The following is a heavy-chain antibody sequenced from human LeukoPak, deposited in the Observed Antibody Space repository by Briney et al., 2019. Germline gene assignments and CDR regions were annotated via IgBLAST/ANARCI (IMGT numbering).Heavy chain of an antibody. Sequence: KTSQTLSLTCTVSGGSISSGDYYWSWIRQPPGKGLEWIGYIYYTGSTNYNPSLKSRLTISLDTSKNQFSLKLNSVTAADTAVYYCARSYCSRTSCYFFDSWGQGTLVTVSS. CDR1: GGSISSGDYY. J-gene: IGHJ4*02. CDR2: IYYTGST. CDR3: ARSYCSRTSCYFFDS. D-gene: IGHD2-2*01. V-gene: IGHV4-30-4*08.